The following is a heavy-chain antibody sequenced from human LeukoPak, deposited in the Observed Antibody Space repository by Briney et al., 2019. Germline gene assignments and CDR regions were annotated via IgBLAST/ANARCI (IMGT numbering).Heavy chain of an antibody. J-gene: IGHJ6*02. D-gene: IGHD3-10*01. CDR3: ARGPWDGMDV. CDR2: ISSSSSNI. Sequence: PGGSLRLSCAASGFTFSDYTMNWVRQAPGKGPEWVSYISSSSSNIYYAGSVKGRFTISRDNSKNTLYLQMNSLRAEDTAVYHCARGPWDGMDVWGQGTTVTVSS. CDR1: GFTFSDYT. V-gene: IGHV3-48*01.